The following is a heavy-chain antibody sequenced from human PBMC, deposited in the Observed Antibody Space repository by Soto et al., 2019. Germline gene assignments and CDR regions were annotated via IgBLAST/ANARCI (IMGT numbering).Heavy chain of an antibody. J-gene: IGHJ4*02. D-gene: IGHD3-16*01. V-gene: IGHV4-30-4*01. CDR2: IYYSGST. CDR3: AREIGGPIDF. Sequence: NPSETLSLTCTVSGGSISSGDYYWSWIRQPPGKGLEWIGYIYYSGSTYYNPSLKSRVTISVDTSKNQFSLKLSSVTAADTALYYCAREIGGPIDFWAQGTLDTVSS. CDR1: GGSISSGDYY.